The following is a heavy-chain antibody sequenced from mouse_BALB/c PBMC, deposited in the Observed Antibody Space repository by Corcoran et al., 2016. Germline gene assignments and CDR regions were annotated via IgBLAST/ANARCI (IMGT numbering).Heavy chain of an antibody. CDR1: GFTFSGFW. V-gene: IGHV11-2*02. CDR3: MRYGNYWYFDV. Sequence: EVQLLETGGGLVQPGGSRGLSCEGSGFTFSGFWISWVRQTPGKTLEWIGDINSDGSAINYAPSIKDRFTIFRDNDKSTLYLQMSNLRSEDTATYCCMRYGNYWYFDVWGAGTTVTVSS. CDR2: INSDGSAI. J-gene: IGHJ1*01. D-gene: IGHD2-1*01.